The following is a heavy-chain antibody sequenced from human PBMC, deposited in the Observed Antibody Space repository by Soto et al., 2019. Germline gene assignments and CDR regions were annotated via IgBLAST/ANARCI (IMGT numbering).Heavy chain of an antibody. CDR1: GYIFPNYW. D-gene: IGHD3-22*01. J-gene: IGHJ4*02. Sequence: GESLKISCKAFGYIFPNYWIGWVRQMPGKGLEWMGTIYPEDSETRYSPSFRGQVTISADKSINTAYLQWSNLKASDTAIYYCARHEPPFLTDSYDTPGFYPPQSSLDYWGQGTLVTVSS. CDR2: IYPEDSET. CDR3: ARHEPPFLTDSYDTPGFYPPQSSLDY. V-gene: IGHV5-51*01.